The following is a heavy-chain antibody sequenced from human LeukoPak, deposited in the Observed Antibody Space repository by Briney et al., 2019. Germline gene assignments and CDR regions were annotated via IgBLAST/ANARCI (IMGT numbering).Heavy chain of an antibody. CDR3: VKDVGAAGPGLYYYYYYMDV. CDR1: GFTFSSYG. Sequence: PGRSLRLSCAASGFTFSSYGMHWVRQAPGKGLEWVAVISYDGSNKYYADSVKGRFTISRDNSKNTLYLQMNSLRAEDTAVYYCVKDVGAAGPGLYYYYYYMDVWGKGTTVTVSS. CDR2: ISYDGSNK. J-gene: IGHJ6*03. D-gene: IGHD6-13*01. V-gene: IGHV3-30*18.